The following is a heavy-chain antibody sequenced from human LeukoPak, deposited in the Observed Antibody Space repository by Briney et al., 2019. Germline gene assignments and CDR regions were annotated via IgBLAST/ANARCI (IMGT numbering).Heavy chain of an antibody. V-gene: IGHV4-34*01. CDR3: ARVAVAGTPDY. J-gene: IGHJ4*02. CDR1: GGSFSGYY. D-gene: IGHD6-19*01. Sequence: SETLSLTCAVYGGSFSGYYWSWIRQPPGKGLEWIGEINHSGSTNYNPSLKSRVTISVDTFKNQFSLKLSSVTAADTAVYYCARVAVAGTPDYWGQGTLVTVSS. CDR2: INHSGST.